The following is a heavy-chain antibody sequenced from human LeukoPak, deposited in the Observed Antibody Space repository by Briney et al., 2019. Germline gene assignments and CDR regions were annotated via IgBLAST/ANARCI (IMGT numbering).Heavy chain of an antibody. V-gene: IGHV3-21*01. CDR1: GFTFSSYS. Sequence: GGSLRLSCAASGFTFSSYSMNWVRQAPPKGLEWVSSISSSSSYIYYADSVKGRFTISRDNANNSLYLQMNILRAEDTAVYYCASDAVGGCSSTSCYQSWGQGTLVTVSS. CDR3: ASDAVGGCSSTSCYQS. J-gene: IGHJ5*02. D-gene: IGHD2-2*01. CDR2: ISSSSSYI.